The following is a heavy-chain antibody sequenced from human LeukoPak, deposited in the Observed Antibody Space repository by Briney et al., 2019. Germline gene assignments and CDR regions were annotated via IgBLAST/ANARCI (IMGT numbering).Heavy chain of an antibody. D-gene: IGHD6-19*01. J-gene: IGHJ5*02. CDR1: WFSLSTSGVG. CDR2: IYLNYDK. V-gene: IGHV2-5*01. CDR3: AHGHEGIAVAGANWFDP. Sequence: SGPTLFNPTQTLTLTCTLSWFSLSTSGVGVGWIRQPRGKALEWLALIYLNYDKRYSPSLKSRLTITKDTSKNQVVLTMTHMDPVDTATYYCAHGHEGIAVAGANWFDPWGQGTLVTVSS.